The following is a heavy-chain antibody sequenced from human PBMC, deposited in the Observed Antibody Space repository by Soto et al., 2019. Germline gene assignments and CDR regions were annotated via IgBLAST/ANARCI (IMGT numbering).Heavy chain of an antibody. CDR3: ARGPSYYDSSGYPYGMDV. Sequence: ASVKVSCKASGYTFTSYYMHWVRQAPGQGLEWMGIINPSGGSTSYAQKFQGRATMTRDTSTSTVYMELSSLRSEDTAVYYCARGPSYYDSSGYPYGMDVWGQGTTVTVSS. J-gene: IGHJ6*02. D-gene: IGHD3-22*01. V-gene: IGHV1-46*01. CDR2: INPSGGST. CDR1: GYTFTSYY.